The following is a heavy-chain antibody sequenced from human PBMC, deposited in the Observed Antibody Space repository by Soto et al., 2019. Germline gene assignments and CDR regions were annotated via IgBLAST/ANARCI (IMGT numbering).Heavy chain of an antibody. CDR3: ARDYAFWSGYPYYYFDY. J-gene: IGHJ4*02. CDR2: VSGYNGNT. Sequence: ASVKVSCKASGYTFTTYGISWVRQAPGQGLEWMGWVSGYNGNTKYAQKFQGRVTMTTDTSASTAYMELRSLRSEDTAVYYCARDYAFWSGYPYYYFDYWGQGTLVTVSS. D-gene: IGHD3-3*01. CDR1: GYTFTTYG. V-gene: IGHV1-18*01.